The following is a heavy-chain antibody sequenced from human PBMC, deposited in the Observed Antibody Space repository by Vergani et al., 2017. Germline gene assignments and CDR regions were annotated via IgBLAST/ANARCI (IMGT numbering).Heavy chain of an antibody. J-gene: IGHJ4*02. CDR1: GFSFGSYG. D-gene: IGHD2-2*01. CDR2: LRYDGTTK. CDR3: VKDRGASIGFDD. Sequence: QVQLVESGGGVVQPGWSLRLSCAASGFSFGSYGMHWVRVRQAPGKGLEWLAYLRYDGTTKQYADSVKGRFTISRDNSKNTLYLQMDSLRPEDTAMFYCVKDRGASIGFDDWGQGTQVTVSS. V-gene: IGHV3-30*02.